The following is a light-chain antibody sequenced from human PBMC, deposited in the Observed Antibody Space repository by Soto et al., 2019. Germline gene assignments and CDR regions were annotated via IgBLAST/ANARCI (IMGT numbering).Light chain of an antibody. J-gene: IGKJ1*01. CDR2: DAS. V-gene: IGKV3-15*01. Sequence: EIVMTQSPATLSVSPGERVTLSCRASQSVSNKLAWYQQKPGQAPRLLIYDASGRAGSVPARLSGSGSGTEFTLTISSLQSEDFAVYFCQQYDDWPPTSGQGTKVGIK. CDR3: QQYDDWPPT. CDR1: QSVSNK.